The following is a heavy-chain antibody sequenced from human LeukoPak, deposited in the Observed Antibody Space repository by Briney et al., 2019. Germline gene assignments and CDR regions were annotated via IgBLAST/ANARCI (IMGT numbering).Heavy chain of an antibody. CDR3: ARVYDSSGYYSDY. Sequence: GGSLRLSCAASGFTFSSYWMSWVRQAPGKGLEWVAVISYDGSNKYYADSVKGRFTISRDNSKNTLYLQMNSLRAEDTAVYYCARVYDSSGYYSDYWGQGTLVTVSS. V-gene: IGHV3-30*03. J-gene: IGHJ4*02. D-gene: IGHD3-22*01. CDR2: ISYDGSNK. CDR1: GFTFSSYW.